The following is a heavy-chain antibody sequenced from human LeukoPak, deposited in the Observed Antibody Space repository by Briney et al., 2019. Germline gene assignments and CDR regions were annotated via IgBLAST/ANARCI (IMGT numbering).Heavy chain of an antibody. CDR3: ARHLAYPRPPSPSARNWFDP. D-gene: IGHD3-3*02. CDR1: GFTFSSYD. J-gene: IGHJ5*02. V-gene: IGHV3-13*01. CDR2: IGTAGDT. Sequence: GGSLRLSCAASGFTFSSYDMHWVRQATGKGLEWVSAIGTAGDTYYPGSVKGRFTISRENAKNSLYLQMNSLRAGDTAVYYCARHLAYPRPPSPSARNWFDPWGQGTLVTVSS.